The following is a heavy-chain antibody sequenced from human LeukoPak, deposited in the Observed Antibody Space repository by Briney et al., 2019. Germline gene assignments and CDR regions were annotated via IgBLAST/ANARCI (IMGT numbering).Heavy chain of an antibody. Sequence: ASVKVSCKASGYTFTSYGISWVRQAPGQGLEGMGWISAYNGNTNYAQKLQCRVTMTTDTSTSTAYMELRSLRSDDMAVYYCAATVNYYYYMDVWGKGTTVTVSS. J-gene: IGHJ6*03. CDR1: GYTFTSYG. D-gene: IGHD4-11*01. CDR2: ISAYNGNT. CDR3: AATVNYYYYMDV. V-gene: IGHV1-18*03.